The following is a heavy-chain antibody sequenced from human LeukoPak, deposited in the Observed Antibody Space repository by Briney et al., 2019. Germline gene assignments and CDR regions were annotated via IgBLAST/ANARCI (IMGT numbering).Heavy chain of an antibody. CDR3: ARASHSKNYYYYMDV. Sequence: SETLSLTCTVSGGSISSGGYFWSWIRQPPGKGLEWIGEINHSGSTNYNPSLKSRVTISVDTSKNQFSLKLSSVTAADTAVYYCARASHSKNYYYYMDVWGKGTTVTVSS. CDR2: INHSGST. V-gene: IGHV4-39*07. J-gene: IGHJ6*03. CDR1: GGSISSGGYF.